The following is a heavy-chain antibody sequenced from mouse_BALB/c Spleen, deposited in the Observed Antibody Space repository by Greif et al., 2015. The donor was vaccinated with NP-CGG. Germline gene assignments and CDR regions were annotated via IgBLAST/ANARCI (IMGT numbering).Heavy chain of an antibody. CDR1: GYTFTDYE. J-gene: IGHJ4*01. D-gene: IGHD1-1*01. CDR2: IDPETGGT. V-gene: IGHV1-15*01. CDR3: TRHYGRGYYAMDY. Sequence: QVQLQQPGAELVRPGASVTLSCKDSGYTFTDYEMHWVKQTPVHGLEWIGAIDPETGGTAYNQKFKGKATLTADKSSSTAYMELRSLTSEDSAVYYCTRHYGRGYYAMDYWGQGTSVTVSS.